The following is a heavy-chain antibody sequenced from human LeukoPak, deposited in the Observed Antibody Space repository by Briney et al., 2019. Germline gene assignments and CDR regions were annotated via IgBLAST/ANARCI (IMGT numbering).Heavy chain of an antibody. V-gene: IGHV4-31*03. D-gene: IGHD3-9*01. CDR3: ARVSYDILTGYYNLFDY. CDR1: GDSISRGGYF. J-gene: IGHJ4*02. CDR2: IYYSGST. Sequence: KTSQTLSLACTVSGDSISRGGYFWSWIRQHPGKGLEWMGNIYYSGSTSYNPSLKSRVTISVDTTKNQFSLKLSSVTAADTAVYYCARVSYDILTGYYNLFDYWGQGTLVTVSS.